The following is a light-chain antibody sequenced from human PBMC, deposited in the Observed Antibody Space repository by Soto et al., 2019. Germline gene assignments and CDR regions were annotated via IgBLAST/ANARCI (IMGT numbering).Light chain of an antibody. CDR1: QGIRKD. CDR3: LKQSIYPLN. Sequence: IQMTPSLSSLSASVSDIVTINFRASQGIRKDLGLYQQKPGKAPKLLIYKASTLKSGVPSRFSGSGSGTAFTLTISSLQPEEVATDYCLKQSIYPLNFGGGTKVAIK. V-gene: IGKV1-17*01. J-gene: IGKJ4*01. CDR2: KAS.